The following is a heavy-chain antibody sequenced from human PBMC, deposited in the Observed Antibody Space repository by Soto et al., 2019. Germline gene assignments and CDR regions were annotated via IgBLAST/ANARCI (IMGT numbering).Heavy chain of an antibody. CDR1: GFTFSASG. J-gene: IGHJ4*02. V-gene: IGHV3-33*01. CDR2: IWFDGSKQ. Sequence: QVQLVESGGGVVQPGTSLRLSCVASGFTFSASGMHWVRQTPSKGLEWVAIIWFDGSKQYYADSVKGRFTVSRDNPGSTLFLQMNDLRTADTAMYYCARDLNTGYVGDYWGQGALVVVSS. CDR3: ARDLNTGYVGDY. D-gene: IGHD5-12*01.